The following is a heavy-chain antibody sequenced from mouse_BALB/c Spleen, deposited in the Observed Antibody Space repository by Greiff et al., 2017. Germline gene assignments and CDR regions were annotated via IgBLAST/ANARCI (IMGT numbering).Heavy chain of an antibody. Sequence: EVKLVESGGGLVQPGGSLKLSCAASGFDFSRYWMSWVRQAPGKGLEWIGEINPDSSTINYTPSLKDKFIISRDNAKNTLYLQMSKVRSEDTALYYCARLYYDYDVGYAMDYWGQGTSVTVSS. J-gene: IGHJ4*01. CDR3: ARLYYDYDVGYAMDY. CDR2: INPDSSTI. D-gene: IGHD2-4*01. V-gene: IGHV4-1*02. CDR1: GFDFSRYW.